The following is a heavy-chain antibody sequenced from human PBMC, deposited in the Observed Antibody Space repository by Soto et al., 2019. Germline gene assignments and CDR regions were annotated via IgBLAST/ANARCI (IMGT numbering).Heavy chain of an antibody. CDR3: AKAGNYCSGDSCYSSAYYYYYMDV. V-gene: IGHV3-66*01. J-gene: IGHJ6*03. D-gene: IGHD2-15*01. CDR2: IGSGGST. CDR1: GFIVSNTY. Sequence: GGSLRLSCAASGFIVSNTYMSWVRQAPGKGLEWVSFIGSGGSTYYADSVKGRFTISRDNSKNTLYLQMNSLRAEDTAVYYCAKAGNYCSGDSCYSSAYYYYYMDVWGKGTTVTVSS.